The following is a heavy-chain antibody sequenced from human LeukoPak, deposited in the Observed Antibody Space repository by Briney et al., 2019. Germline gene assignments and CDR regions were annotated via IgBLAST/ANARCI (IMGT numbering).Heavy chain of an antibody. CDR1: GGSFNDYY. CDR3: ARVSEIMISFGGVISHFDN. V-gene: IGHV4-34*01. Sequence: SETLSLTCSLYGGSFNDYYWSWIRQPPGKGLEWIGEINHSGGTNYNPSLWSRLTISIDTSKHQFSLQVTSVTAADTGVYFCARVSEIMISFGGVISHFDNWGQEPWSPSPQ. J-gene: IGHJ4*01. CDR2: INHSGGT. D-gene: IGHD3-16*02.